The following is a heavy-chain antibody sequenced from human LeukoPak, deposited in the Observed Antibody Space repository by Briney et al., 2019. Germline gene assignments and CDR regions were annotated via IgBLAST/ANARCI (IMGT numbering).Heavy chain of an antibody. CDR1: GYSFTSYW. CDR2: IYPGDSET. D-gene: IGHD6-19*01. Sequence: GESLKISCKGSGYSFTSYWIGWVRQMPGKGLEWMGIIYPGDSETKYSPAFQGQVTISADKSVSAAYLQWSSLKASDTAIYYCVRHGPGWHLDYDVWGRGTLVTVS. CDR3: VRHGPGWHLDYDV. J-gene: IGHJ2*01. V-gene: IGHV5-51*01.